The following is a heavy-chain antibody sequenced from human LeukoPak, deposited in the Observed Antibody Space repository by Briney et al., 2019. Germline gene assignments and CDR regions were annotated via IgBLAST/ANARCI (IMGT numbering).Heavy chain of an antibody. V-gene: IGHV3-23*01. CDR1: GFTFSSYA. CDR2: ISGSGGST. CDR3: AKRASEYYDSSGYYLVDY. D-gene: IGHD3-22*01. Sequence: QPGGSLRLSCAASGFTFSSYAMSWVRQAPGKGLEWVSAISGSGGSTYYADSVKGRFTIPRDNSKNTLYLQMNSLRAEDTAVYYCAKRASEYYDSSGYYLVDYWGQGTLVTVSS. J-gene: IGHJ4*02.